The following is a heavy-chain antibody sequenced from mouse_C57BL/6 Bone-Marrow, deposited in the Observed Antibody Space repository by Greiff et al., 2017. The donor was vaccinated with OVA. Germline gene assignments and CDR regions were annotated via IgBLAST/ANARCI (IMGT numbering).Heavy chain of an antibody. J-gene: IGHJ4*01. Sequence: VQLQQSGAELVKPGASVKLSCKASGYTFTSYWMHWVKQRPGRGLEWIGRIDPNSGGTKYNEKFKSKATLTVDKPSSTAYMQLSSLTSEDSAVYYCEREVTTGLYAMDYWGQGTSVTVSS. V-gene: IGHV1-72*01. D-gene: IGHD1-1*01. CDR3: EREVTTGLYAMDY. CDR2: IDPNSGGT. CDR1: GYTFTSYW.